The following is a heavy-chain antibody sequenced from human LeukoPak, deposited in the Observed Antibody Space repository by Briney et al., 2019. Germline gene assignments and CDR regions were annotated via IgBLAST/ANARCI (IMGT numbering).Heavy chain of an antibody. CDR1: GVTLSTFA. J-gene: IGHJ4*02. V-gene: IGHV3-23*01. CDR2: ISGRDGRT. Sequence: TLSLSRAVSGVTLSTFAMSWGREAPGQGLEWVSAISGRDGRTYYTDSVKGRFTISRDNSKNTLYSQSNSLRAEDTPAYYSCTSPSCGSSWYESNYWGQGALVTVSS. CDR3: CTSPSCGSSWYESNY. D-gene: IGHD6-13*01.